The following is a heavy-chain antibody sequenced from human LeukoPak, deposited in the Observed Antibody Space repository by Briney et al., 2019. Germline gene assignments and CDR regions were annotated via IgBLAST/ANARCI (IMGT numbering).Heavy chain of an antibody. V-gene: IGHV1-18*01. CDR1: GYTFSRYG. CDR2: ITAYDGKT. CDR3: ARQSFIAGDNWNYVLNGDDALDI. Sequence: ASVKVSCQASGYTFSRYGITWVRQAAGQGLEWMGWITAYDGKTNFPQNFQARVTMTTDTSPNTAYMELRSLRSDDTAVYYCARQSFIAGDNWNYVLNGDDALDIWGQGTMVTVSS. D-gene: IGHD1-7*01. J-gene: IGHJ3*02.